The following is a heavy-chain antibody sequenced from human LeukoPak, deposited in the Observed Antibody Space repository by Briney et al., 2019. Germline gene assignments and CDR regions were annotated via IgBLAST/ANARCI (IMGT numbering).Heavy chain of an antibody. CDR2: IGSAGDT. J-gene: IGHJ6*03. D-gene: IGHD1-26*01. CDR3: ARGGRKWDDYYYYYMDV. Sequence: GGSLTLSCAASGFVFSTCDMHWVRQAPGKGLEWVSFIGSAGDTYYPGSVKGRFTISRENAKNSLFLQMNNLRGGDTAVYYCARGGRKWDDYYYYYMDVWGKGTTVTVSS. V-gene: IGHV3-13*01. CDR1: GFVFSTCD.